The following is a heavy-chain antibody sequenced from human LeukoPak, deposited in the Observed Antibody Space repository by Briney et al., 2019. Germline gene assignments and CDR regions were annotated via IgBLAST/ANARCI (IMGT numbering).Heavy chain of an antibody. CDR1: KFNFHNYG. D-gene: IGHD6-13*01. V-gene: IGHV3-23*01. CDR2: ISGSGGST. J-gene: IGHJ4*02. Sequence: PGGSLRLSCTTPKFNFHNYGLTWVRQAPGKELEWVSSISGSGGSTQYAASVQGRFTISRDNSKNTLYLQMNSLRAEDTAVYYCAKDLSRYYFDYWGQGTLVTVSS. CDR3: AKDLSRYYFDY.